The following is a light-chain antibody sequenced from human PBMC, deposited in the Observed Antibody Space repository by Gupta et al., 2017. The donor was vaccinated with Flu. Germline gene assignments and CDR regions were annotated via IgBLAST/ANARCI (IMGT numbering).Light chain of an antibody. V-gene: IGLV2-14*01. Sequence: TYSGVGGYNYVSWYQQYPGKAPKLMIYEVTNRPSGVSHRFSGSKSGVTASLTISGLQAEDEGDYYCSSYTTSGSVLFGGGTKVTVL. J-gene: IGLJ2*01. CDR1: YSGVGGYNY. CDR2: EVT. CDR3: SSYTTSGSVL.